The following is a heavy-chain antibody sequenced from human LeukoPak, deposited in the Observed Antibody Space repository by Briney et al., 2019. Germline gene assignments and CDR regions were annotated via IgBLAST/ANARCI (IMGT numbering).Heavy chain of an antibody. CDR3: ARDQRYYYYYGMDV. CDR2: ISAYNGNT. J-gene: IGHJ6*02. CDR1: GYTFTSYG. Sequence: ASVKVSCKASGYTFTSYGISWVRQAPGQGLEWMGWISAYNGNTNYAQKLQGRVTMTTDTSTSTAYMELRSLRSDDTAVYYCARDQRYYYYYGMDVWGQGTTVTVSS. V-gene: IGHV1-18*01.